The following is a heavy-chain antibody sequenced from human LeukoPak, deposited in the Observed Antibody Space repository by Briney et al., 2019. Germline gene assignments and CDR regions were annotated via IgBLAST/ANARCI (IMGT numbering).Heavy chain of an antibody. V-gene: IGHV4-34*01. CDR3: ARGFYDYVWGSYRRDGNYFDY. J-gene: IGHJ4*02. Sequence: PSETLSFTCAVYGGSFSGYYWSWLRQPPGKGLEWIGEINHSGSTNYNPSLKSRVTISVDTSKNQFSLKLSSVTAADTAVYYCARGFYDYVWGSYRRDGNYFDYWGQGTLVTVSS. CDR2: INHSGST. D-gene: IGHD3-16*02. CDR1: GGSFSGYY.